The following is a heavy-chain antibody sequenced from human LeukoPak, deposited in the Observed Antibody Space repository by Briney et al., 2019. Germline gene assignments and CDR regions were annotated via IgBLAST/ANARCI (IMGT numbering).Heavy chain of an antibody. V-gene: IGHV3-48*01. CDR2: ISSSSSTI. Sequence: GGSLRLSCAASGFTFSSYSLNWVRQAPGKGLEWVSYISSSSSTIYYADSVKGRFTISRDNAKNSLYLQMNSLRAEDTAVYYCARKGGATTYGYYYYYMDVWGKGTTVTISS. CDR3: ARKGGATTYGYYYYYMDV. CDR1: GFTFSSYS. D-gene: IGHD1-26*01. J-gene: IGHJ6*03.